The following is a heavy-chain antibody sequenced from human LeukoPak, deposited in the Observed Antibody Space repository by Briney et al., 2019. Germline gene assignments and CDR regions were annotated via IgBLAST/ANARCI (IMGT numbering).Heavy chain of an antibody. CDR3: ARDRVGATDYFDY. CDR2: ISYDGSNK. J-gene: IGHJ4*02. V-gene: IGHV3-30-3*01. D-gene: IGHD1-26*01. CDR1: GFTFSSYA. Sequence: GKSLRLSCAASGFTFSSYAMHWVRQAPGKGLEWVAVISYDGSNKYYADSVKGRFTISRDNSKNTLYLQMNSLRAEDTAVYYCARDRVGATDYFDYWGQGTLVTVSS.